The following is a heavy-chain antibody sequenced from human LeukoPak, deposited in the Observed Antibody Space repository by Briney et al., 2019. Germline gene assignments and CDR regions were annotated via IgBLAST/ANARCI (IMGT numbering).Heavy chain of an antibody. D-gene: IGHD3-22*01. J-gene: IGHJ4*02. CDR1: GYTFTSYG. Sequence: GASVKVSCKASGYTFTSYGISWVRQATGQGLEWMGWISAYNGNTNYAQKLQGRVTMTTDTSTSTAYMELRSLRSDDTAVYYCARDRGYYYGSSGTFDYWGQGTLVTVSS. CDR2: ISAYNGNT. CDR3: ARDRGYYYGSSGTFDY. V-gene: IGHV1-18*01.